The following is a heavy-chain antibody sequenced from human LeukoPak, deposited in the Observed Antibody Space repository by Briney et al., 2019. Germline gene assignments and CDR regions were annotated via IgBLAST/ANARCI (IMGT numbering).Heavy chain of an antibody. Sequence: GGSLRLSCAASGFTFSSYAMSWVRQAPGNGLEWVSGISGSDGSTYYADSVKGRFTISRDNSKNTLYLQMNSLRAEDTAIYYCAKDSGIYGYWGQGTLVTVSS. CDR3: AKDSGIYGY. J-gene: IGHJ4*02. CDR2: ISGSDGST. D-gene: IGHD3-10*01. CDR1: GFTFSSYA. V-gene: IGHV3-23*01.